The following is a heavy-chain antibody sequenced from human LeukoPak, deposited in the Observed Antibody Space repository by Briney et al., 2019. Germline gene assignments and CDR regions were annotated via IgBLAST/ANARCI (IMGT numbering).Heavy chain of an antibody. CDR1: GYTFTGYY. Sequence: ASVKVSCKASGYTFTGYYMHWVRQAPGQGLEWMGWINPNSGGTNYAQKFQGRVTMTRDTSISTAYMEQSRLRSDDTAVYYCARDQGSGYDFDYWGQGTLVTVSS. CDR3: ARDQGSGYDFDY. V-gene: IGHV1-2*02. J-gene: IGHJ4*02. D-gene: IGHD5-12*01. CDR2: INPNSGGT.